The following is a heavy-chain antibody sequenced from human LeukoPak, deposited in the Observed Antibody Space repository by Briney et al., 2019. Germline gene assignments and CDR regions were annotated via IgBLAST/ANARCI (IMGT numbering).Heavy chain of an antibody. V-gene: IGHV4-59*01. CDR2: IYYSGST. CDR3: ASSRDGYNCRWYFDY. Sequence: SETLSLTCTVSGGSISSYYWSWIRQPPGKGLEWIGYIYYSGSTNYNPSLKSRVTISVDTSKNQFSLKLSSVTAADTAVYYCASSRDGYNCRWYFDYWGQGTLVTVSS. J-gene: IGHJ4*02. D-gene: IGHD5-24*01. CDR1: GGSISSYY.